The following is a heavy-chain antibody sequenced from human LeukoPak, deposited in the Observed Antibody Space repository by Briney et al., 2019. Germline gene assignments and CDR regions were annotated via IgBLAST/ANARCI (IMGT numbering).Heavy chain of an antibody. CDR2: IYYSGTT. Sequence: SETLSLTCTVAGGSISTGDYYWSWIRQPPGKGLEWIGYIYYSGTTYYNPSPKGRISFSMQTSKNQFSLNLRSVTAADTAVYYCARDPVYGSGTFWGQGTLVTVSS. D-gene: IGHD3-10*01. CDR3: ARDPVYGSGTF. CDR1: GGSISTGDYY. J-gene: IGHJ4*02. V-gene: IGHV4-30-4*01.